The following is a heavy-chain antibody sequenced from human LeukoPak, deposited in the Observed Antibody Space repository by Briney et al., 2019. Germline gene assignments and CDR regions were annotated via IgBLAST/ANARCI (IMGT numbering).Heavy chain of an antibody. V-gene: IGHV1-2*02. D-gene: IGHD3-22*01. CDR2: MNPNSGGT. Sequence: ASVTVSCKASGYTFTGYYMHWVRQAPGQGLEWMGWMNPNSGGTNYAQKFQGRVTITRDTSISTAYMQLSRLRSDDTAVYYCARGAGYYYSSGYDNFDYWGQGTLVTVSS. J-gene: IGHJ4*02. CDR3: ARGAGYYYSSGYDNFDY. CDR1: GYTFTGYY.